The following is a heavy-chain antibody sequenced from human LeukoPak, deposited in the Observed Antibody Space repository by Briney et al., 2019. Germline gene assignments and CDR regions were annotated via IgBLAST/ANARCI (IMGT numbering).Heavy chain of an antibody. Sequence: GGSLRLSCAASGFTFSSYSMNWVRQAPGKGREGVSCISSSSSYIYYADSVKGRFTISRDNAKDSLYLQMNSLRAEDTAVYYCARDFCTNGVCAHDAFDIWGQGTMVTVSS. CDR2: ISSSSSYI. D-gene: IGHD2-8*01. CDR3: ARDFCTNGVCAHDAFDI. J-gene: IGHJ3*02. CDR1: GFTFSSYS. V-gene: IGHV3-21*01.